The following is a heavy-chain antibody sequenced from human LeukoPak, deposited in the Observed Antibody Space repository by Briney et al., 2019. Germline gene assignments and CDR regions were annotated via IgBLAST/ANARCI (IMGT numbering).Heavy chain of an antibody. CDR3: ARQYYDNTGYYYFGY. V-gene: IGHV4-39*01. Sequence: SETLSLTCSVSGDAITGSSYYWGWIRQPPGKGLEWIGSMYYSGSTYSNPSLKSRVTMSADTSKNQFSLKLSSVSAADTAVYYCARQYYDNTGYYYFGYWGQGTLVTVSS. CDR1: GDAITGSSYY. D-gene: IGHD3-22*01. J-gene: IGHJ4*02. CDR2: MYYSGST.